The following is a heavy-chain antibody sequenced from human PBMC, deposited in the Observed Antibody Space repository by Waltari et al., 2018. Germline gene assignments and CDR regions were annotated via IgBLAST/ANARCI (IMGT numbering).Heavy chain of an antibody. V-gene: IGHV1-24*01. CDR2: FDPENGET. CDR3: ATVFI. Sequence: QVHLIQSGAEVKKPGASVKVSCKVSGYSLTELSINWVRQAPGKGLESMGGFDPENGETIYAQKFQGRVTMTKDTSTDTAYMELSSLRSEDTAMYYCATVFIWGQGTMVTVSS. CDR1: GYSLTELS. J-gene: IGHJ3*02.